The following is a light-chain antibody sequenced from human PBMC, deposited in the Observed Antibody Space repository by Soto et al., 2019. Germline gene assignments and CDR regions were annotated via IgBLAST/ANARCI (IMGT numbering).Light chain of an antibody. CDR3: SSYTSSSTPVV. J-gene: IGLJ2*01. Sequence: QSVLTQPASVSGSPGQSITISCTGTSSDVGGYNYVSWYQQHPGKASKLMIYEVSNRPSGGSNRFSGSKSGNTATLTISGLQAEDEADYYCSSYTSSSTPVVFGGGTKLTVL. CDR2: EVS. V-gene: IGLV2-14*01. CDR1: SSDVGGYNY.